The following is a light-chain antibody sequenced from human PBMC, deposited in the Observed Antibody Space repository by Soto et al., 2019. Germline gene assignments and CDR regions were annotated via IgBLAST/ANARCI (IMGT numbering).Light chain of an antibody. J-gene: IGLJ1*01. CDR1: SSNIGAGYD. Sequence: QLVLTQPPSVSGAPGQRVTISCTGSSSNIGAGYDVRWYQQLPGTAPKLLIYGNSNRPSGVPDRFSGSKSGTSASLAITGLQAEDEADYYCQSYDSSLSGFYVFGTGTKLTVL. CDR2: GNS. V-gene: IGLV1-40*01. CDR3: QSYDSSLSGFYV.